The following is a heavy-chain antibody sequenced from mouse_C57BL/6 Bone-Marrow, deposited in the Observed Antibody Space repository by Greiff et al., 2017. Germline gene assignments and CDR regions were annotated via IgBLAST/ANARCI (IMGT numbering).Heavy chain of an antibody. J-gene: IGHJ4*01. CDR3: ASSYYRSNAMDY. CDR1: GFTFSSFG. Sequence: EVQLVESGGGLVQPGGSRKLSCAASGFTFSSFGMHWVRQAPEKGLEWVAYISSGSSTIYYADTVKGRFTISRDNPKNTLFLQMTSLRSEDTAMYYCASSYYRSNAMDYWGQGTSVTDSS. CDR2: ISSGSSTI. V-gene: IGHV5-17*02. D-gene: IGHD1-1*01.